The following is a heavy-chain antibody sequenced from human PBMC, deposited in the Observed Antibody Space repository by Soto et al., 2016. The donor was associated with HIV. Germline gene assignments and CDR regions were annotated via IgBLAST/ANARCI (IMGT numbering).Heavy chain of an antibody. CDR3: AIGTGDYGDGYFDC. CDR2: MNPNSGNT. V-gene: IGHV1-8*03. Sequence: QVQLVQSGAEVKKPGASVKVSCKASGYTFTGYYMHWVRQAPGQGLEWMGWMNPNSGNTGYAQKFQGRVTITRNTSINTAYMELSSLTSEDTAVYYCAIGTGDYGDGYFDCWGQGTQVTVSS. CDR1: GYTFTGYY. J-gene: IGHJ4*02. D-gene: IGHD4-17*01.